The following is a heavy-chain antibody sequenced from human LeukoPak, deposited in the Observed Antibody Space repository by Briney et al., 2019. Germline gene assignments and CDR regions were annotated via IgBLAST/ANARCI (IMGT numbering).Heavy chain of an antibody. V-gene: IGHV4-39*01. CDR1: GGSISSSSYY. Sequence: SETLSLTCTVSGGSISSSSYYWGWIRQPPGKGLEWFGSIYYSGSTYYNPSLKSRVTISVDKSKNQFSLKLSSVTAADTAVYYCARQDGYSYGISFDYWGQGTLVTVSS. D-gene: IGHD5-18*01. CDR3: ARQDGYSYGISFDY. J-gene: IGHJ4*02. CDR2: IYYSGST.